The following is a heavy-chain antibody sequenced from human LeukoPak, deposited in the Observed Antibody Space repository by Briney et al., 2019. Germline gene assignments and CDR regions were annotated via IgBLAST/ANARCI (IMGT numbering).Heavy chain of an antibody. CDR3: ARHLGGSNDA. CDR1: GFSFSNCW. V-gene: IGHV3-74*01. J-gene: IGHJ5*02. D-gene: IGHD3-16*01. CDR2: VNSDGTSS. Sequence: GGSLRLSCAASGFSFSNCWMHWVRQPPGKGLVWVSRVNSDGTSSSYAESVKGRFTISRDNAKNTLYLQLNSLRAEDTAVYYCARHLGGSNDAWGQGTLVTVSS.